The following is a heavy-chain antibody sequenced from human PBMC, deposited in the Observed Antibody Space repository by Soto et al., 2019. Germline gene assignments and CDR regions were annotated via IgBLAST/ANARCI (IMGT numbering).Heavy chain of an antibody. CDR1: GFTFSDHY. V-gene: IGHV3-72*01. Sequence: EVQLVESGGGLVQPGGSLRLSFAASGFTFSDHYMDWVRQAPGKGLEWVGRIRNEPKGYTTEYAASVKGRFTISRYDSDNSLYLQMNNLKTEDTAVYYCVRNLAAGGTFYFDYWGQGALVTVSS. CDR2: IRNEPKGYTT. CDR3: VRNLAAGGTFYFDY. D-gene: IGHD6-13*01. J-gene: IGHJ4*02.